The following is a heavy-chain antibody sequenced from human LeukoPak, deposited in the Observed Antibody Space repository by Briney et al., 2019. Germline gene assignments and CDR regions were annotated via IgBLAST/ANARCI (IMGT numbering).Heavy chain of an antibody. J-gene: IGHJ3*02. D-gene: IGHD4-17*01. CDR2: INHSGST. CDR3: ARGSRRGAVYGDYVKFGGAFDI. CDR1: GGSFSGYY. V-gene: IGHV4-34*01. Sequence: SETLSLTCAVYGGSFSGYYWSWIRQPPGKGLEWIGEINHSGSTNYNPSLKSRVTISVDTSKNQFSLKLSSVTAADTAVYYCARGSRRGAVYGDYVKFGGAFDIWGQGTMVTVSS.